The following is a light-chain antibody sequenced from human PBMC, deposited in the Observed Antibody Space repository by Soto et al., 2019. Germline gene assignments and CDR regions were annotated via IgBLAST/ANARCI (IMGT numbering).Light chain of an antibody. Sequence: DIQMTQSPSAMSASVGDRVTITCRASQGISNYLAWFQQKPGKVPERLIYATSSLQSGVPSRFSGRGSGTKITPPNQNLQPEDSATYYCLQHNIYPWTFGQGTKVEI. J-gene: IGKJ1*01. CDR2: ATS. CDR3: LQHNIYPWT. V-gene: IGKV1-17*03. CDR1: QGISNY.